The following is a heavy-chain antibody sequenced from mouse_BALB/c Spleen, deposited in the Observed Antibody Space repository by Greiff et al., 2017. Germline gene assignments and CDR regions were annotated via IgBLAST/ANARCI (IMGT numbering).Heavy chain of an antibody. CDR2: ISNGGGST. V-gene: IGHV5-12-2*01. Sequence: EVKLQESGGGLVQPGGSLKLSCAASGFTFSSYTMSWVRQTPEKRLEWVAYISNGGGSTYYPDTVKGRFTISRDNAKNTLYLQMSSLKSEDTAMYYCARRVTGAMDYWGQGTSVTVSS. CDR1: GFTFSSYT. J-gene: IGHJ4*01. CDR3: ARRVTGAMDY. D-gene: IGHD2-1*01.